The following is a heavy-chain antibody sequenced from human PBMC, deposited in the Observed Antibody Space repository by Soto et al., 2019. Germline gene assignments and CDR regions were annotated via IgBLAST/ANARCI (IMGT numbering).Heavy chain of an antibody. J-gene: IGHJ3*02. D-gene: IGHD3-22*01. CDR3: ARPYDSSDTNAFDI. CDR1: GGTFSSYA. V-gene: IGHV1-69*13. Sequence: SVKVSCKASGGTFSSYAISWVRGAPGQGLEWMGGIIPIFGTANYAQKFQGRVTITADESTSTAYMELSSLRSEDTAVYYCARPYDSSDTNAFDIWGQGTMVTVSS. CDR2: IIPIFGTA.